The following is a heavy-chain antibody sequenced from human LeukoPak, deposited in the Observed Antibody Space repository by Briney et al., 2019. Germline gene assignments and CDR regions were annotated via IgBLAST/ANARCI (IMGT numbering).Heavy chain of an antibody. V-gene: IGHV3-33*01. Sequence: PGRSLRLSCAASGFTFRNYGMHWVRQAPGKGLEWVAVIWYDGSNKYYADSVEGRFTISRDNSKNTLYLQMNSLRAEDTAVYYCAGGYSSTWALDYWGQGTLVTVSS. CDR1: GFTFRNYG. D-gene: IGHD6-13*01. CDR3: AGGYSSTWALDY. CDR2: IWYDGSNK. J-gene: IGHJ4*02.